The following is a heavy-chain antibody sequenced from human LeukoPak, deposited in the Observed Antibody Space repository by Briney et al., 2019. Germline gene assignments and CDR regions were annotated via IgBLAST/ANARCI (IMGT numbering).Heavy chain of an antibody. Sequence: ASVKVSCKVSGYTFTDYYMRWVQQAPGKGLEWMGLVDPEDGETIYAEKFQGRVTITADTSTDTAYMELSSLRSEDTAVYYCATTVSGYYKTNWFDPWGQGTLVTVSS. D-gene: IGHD3-22*01. CDR2: VDPEDGET. V-gene: IGHV1-69-2*01. J-gene: IGHJ5*02. CDR3: ATTVSGYYKTNWFDP. CDR1: GYTFTDYY.